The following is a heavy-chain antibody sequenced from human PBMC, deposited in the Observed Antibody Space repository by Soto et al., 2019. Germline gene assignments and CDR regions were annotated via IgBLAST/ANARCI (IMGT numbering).Heavy chain of an antibody. V-gene: IGHV3-23*01. Sequence: GSLRLSCAASGFTFSSYAMSWVRQAPGKELEWVSSITGGGENTHYADSVKGRFTISRDNSMNTLSLQMNTLRVEDTAVYHCAKGRIAVAAPYNWFDPWGQGTQVFVSS. J-gene: IGHJ5*02. CDR2: ITGGGENT. CDR3: AKGRIAVAAPYNWFDP. CDR1: GFTFSSYA. D-gene: IGHD6-19*01.